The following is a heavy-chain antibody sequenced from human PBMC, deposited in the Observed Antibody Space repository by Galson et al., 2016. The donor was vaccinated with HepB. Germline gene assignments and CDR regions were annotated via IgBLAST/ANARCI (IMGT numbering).Heavy chain of an antibody. CDR1: GFTFNDYY. CDR3: ARDFRGRRSNNWFDP. Sequence: SLRLSCAASGFTFNDYYMSWFRQAPGEGLEWIAYISTTSNTIYYADSVKGRFTITRDNAKNSLYLQMNSLTVQDTALYYCARDFRGRRSNNWFDPWGQGTLVTVSS. V-gene: IGHV3-11*01. J-gene: IGHJ5*02. D-gene: IGHD3-16*01. CDR2: ISTTSNTI.